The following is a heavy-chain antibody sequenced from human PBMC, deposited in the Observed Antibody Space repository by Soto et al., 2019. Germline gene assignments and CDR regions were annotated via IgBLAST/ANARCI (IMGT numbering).Heavy chain of an antibody. Sequence: QLQLQESGPGLATPSETLSLTCTVSGGSITSSSYYWGWIRQPPGKGLEWIGRIHHSGGTSYNPARKRRVTIAADTSKDSFALKLSSVTAADTAVYYCVRHVTVMGVWGNGTTVTVPS. J-gene: IGHJ6*04. CDR1: GGSITSSSYY. D-gene: IGHD4-4*01. CDR2: IHHSGGT. V-gene: IGHV4-39*01. CDR3: VRHVTVMGV.